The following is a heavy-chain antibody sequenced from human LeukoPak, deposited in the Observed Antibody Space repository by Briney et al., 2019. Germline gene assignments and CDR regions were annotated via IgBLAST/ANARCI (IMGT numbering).Heavy chain of an antibody. V-gene: IGHV3-23*01. CDR3: AKDGGYRVRNNWFDP. J-gene: IGHJ5*02. Sequence: GGSLRLSCAASGFTFSSYAMSWVRQAPGKGLEWVSAISGSGGSTYYADSVKGRFTISRDNPKNTLYLQMNSLRAEGTAVYYCAKDGGYRVRNNWFDPWGQGTLVTVSS. CDR1: GFTFSSYA. CDR2: ISGSGGST. D-gene: IGHD2-15*01.